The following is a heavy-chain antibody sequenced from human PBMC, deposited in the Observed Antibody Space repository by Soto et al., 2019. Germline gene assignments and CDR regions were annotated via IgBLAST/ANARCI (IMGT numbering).Heavy chain of an antibody. J-gene: IGHJ4*02. CDR3: ARVFTTVTTFYFDY. D-gene: IGHD4-17*01. CDR2: IYYSGST. V-gene: IGHV4-4*02. Sequence: SETLSLTCAVSSGSISSSNWWSWVRQPPGKGLEWIGEIYYSGSTNYNPSLKSRVTISVDTSKNQFSLKLSSVTAADTAVYYCARVFTTVTTFYFDYWGQGTLVTVSS. CDR1: SGSISSSNW.